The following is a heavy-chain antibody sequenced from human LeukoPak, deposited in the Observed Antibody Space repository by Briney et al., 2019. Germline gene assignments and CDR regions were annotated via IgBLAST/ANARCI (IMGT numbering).Heavy chain of an antibody. CDR1: GFTFSSFD. D-gene: IGHD1-1*01. J-gene: IGHJ6*03. Sequence: LGGSLRLSCAASGFTFSSFDMHWVRQPTGQGLEWVSTIGTASDTYYPSSVEGRFTLSRDNAKNSLYLQMNSLTAGDTAVYYCARGPPRGKYYYMDVWGKGTTVTVSS. V-gene: IGHV3-13*01. CDR3: ARGPPRGKYYYMDV. CDR2: IGTASDT.